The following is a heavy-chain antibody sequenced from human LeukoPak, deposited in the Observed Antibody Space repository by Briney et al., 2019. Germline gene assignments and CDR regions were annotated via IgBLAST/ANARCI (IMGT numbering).Heavy chain of an antibody. Sequence: GGSLRLSCVASGFTLSSHNINWVRQAPGKGLEWVSHISSSGSITYYGDSVKGRITISRDNAKNSVSLYMNSLRAEDSAVYYCARPGITAFDIWGHGTMVTVSS. J-gene: IGHJ3*02. CDR1: GFTLSSHN. V-gene: IGHV3-48*01. D-gene: IGHD3-10*01. CDR3: ARPGITAFDI. CDR2: ISSSGSIT.